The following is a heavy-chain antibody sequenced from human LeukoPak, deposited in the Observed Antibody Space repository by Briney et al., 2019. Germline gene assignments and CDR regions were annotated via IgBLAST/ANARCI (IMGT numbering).Heavy chain of an antibody. D-gene: IGHD3-3*01. CDR2: IRYDGSNK. J-gene: IGHJ4*02. CDR3: ASLRFLEWLLSGCFFDY. CDR1: GFTFSSYG. Sequence: GGSLRLSCAASGFTFSSYGIHWVRQAPGKGREWVAFIRYDGSNKYYTDSVKGRFTIYRDKSKNTLHLQMNSLRAEDTAVYYCASLRFLEWLLSGCFFDYWGRGTLVTVSS. V-gene: IGHV3-30*02.